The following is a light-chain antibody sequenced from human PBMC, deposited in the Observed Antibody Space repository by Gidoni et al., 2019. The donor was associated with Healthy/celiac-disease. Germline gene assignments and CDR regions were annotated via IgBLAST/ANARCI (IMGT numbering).Light chain of an antibody. V-gene: IGKV3-11*01. CDR3: QQRSNWPL. CDR2: DAS. J-gene: IGKJ4*01. CDR1: QSVSSY. Sequence: EIVLPQSPATLSLSPGERATLSCRASQSVSSYLAWYQQKPGQAPRLLIYDASNRATGIPARFSGSGSGTDFTLTISSLEPEDFAVYYCQQRSNWPLFGGXTKVEIK.